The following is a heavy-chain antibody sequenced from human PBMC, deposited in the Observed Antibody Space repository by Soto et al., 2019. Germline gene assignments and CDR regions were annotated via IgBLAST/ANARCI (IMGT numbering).Heavy chain of an antibody. CDR3: AGSYGSGSYVGYYYGMDV. D-gene: IGHD3-10*01. J-gene: IGHJ6*02. CDR2: IYTSGST. Sequence: NPSETLSLTCTVSGGSISSYYWSWIRQPAGKGLEWIGRIYTSGSTNYNPSLKSRVTMSVDTSKNQFSLKLSSVTAADTAVYYCAGSYGSGSYVGYYYGMDVWGQGTTVTVSS. V-gene: IGHV4-4*07. CDR1: GGSISSYY.